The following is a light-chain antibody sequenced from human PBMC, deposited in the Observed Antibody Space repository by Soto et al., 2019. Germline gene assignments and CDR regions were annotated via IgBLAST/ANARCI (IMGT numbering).Light chain of an antibody. J-gene: IGKJ1*01. CDR2: DAS. Sequence: VIWMTQSPSLLSASTGDRVTISCRMSQGISSYLAWYQQKPGKAPKLLIYDASSLESGVPSRFSGSGSGTEFTLTISSLRPDDFATYYCQHYEGYSPTFGQGTKVDI. V-gene: IGKV1D-8*03. CDR3: QHYEGYSPT. CDR1: QGISSY.